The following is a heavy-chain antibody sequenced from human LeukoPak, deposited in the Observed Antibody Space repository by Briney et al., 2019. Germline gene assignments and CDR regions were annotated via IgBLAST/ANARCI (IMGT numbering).Heavy chain of an antibody. CDR2: MYHTGHT. CDR3: ARHPFATPFDY. D-gene: IGHD2-15*01. V-gene: IGHV4-59*08. J-gene: IGHJ4*02. Sequence: SETLSLTCTVSGGSISNYYWSWIRQPPGKGLEWIGYMYHTGHTMYNSSLKSRVTMSLDTSKNHFSLRLSSVTAADTAVYYCARHPFATPFDYWGPGTLVAVSS. CDR1: GGSISNYY.